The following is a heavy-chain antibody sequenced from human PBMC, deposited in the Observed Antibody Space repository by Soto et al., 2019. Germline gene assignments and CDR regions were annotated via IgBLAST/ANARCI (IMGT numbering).Heavy chain of an antibody. CDR1: GGSISSNY. CDR2: VYNSGST. J-gene: IGHJ4*02. CDR3: ARYRREAVAGYTLDN. D-gene: IGHD6-13*01. Sequence: KLRKTLSLTCTVSGGSISSNYWTWIRQPPGKGLEWIGYVYNSGSTNYNPSLKSRVTISEDTSKSQFSLKVNSMTAADTAVYYCARYRREAVAGYTLDNWGQGILVTVSS. V-gene: IGHV4-59*01.